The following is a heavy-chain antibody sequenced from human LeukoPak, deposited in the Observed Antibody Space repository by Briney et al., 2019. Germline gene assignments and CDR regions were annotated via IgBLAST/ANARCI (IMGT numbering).Heavy chain of an antibody. CDR1: GGSFSGYY. CDR2: INHSGST. V-gene: IGHV4-34*01. Sequence: SETLSLTCAVYGGSFSGYYWSWIRRPPGKGLERIGEINHSGSTNYNPSLKSRVTISVDTSKNQFSLKLSSVTAADTAVYYCAACLTGTVFDYWGQGTLVTVSS. J-gene: IGHJ4*02. D-gene: IGHD2-8*02. CDR3: AACLTGTVFDY.